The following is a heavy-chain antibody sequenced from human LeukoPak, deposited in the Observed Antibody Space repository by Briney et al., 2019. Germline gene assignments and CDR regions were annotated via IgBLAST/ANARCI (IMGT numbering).Heavy chain of an antibody. CDR2: IYSGGST. Sequence: GGSLGLSCAASGFSVMTNCMSWVRQAPGKGLEWVSIIYSGGSTYYADSVKGRFTILRDNSKNTLYLQMDRLTVDDTAVYYCAGAPRYSSSWYGYYFYYYMDVWGKGTTVTVSS. V-gene: IGHV3-53*01. CDR3: AGAPRYSSSWYGYYFYYYMDV. D-gene: IGHD2-2*01. CDR1: GFSVMTNC. J-gene: IGHJ6*03.